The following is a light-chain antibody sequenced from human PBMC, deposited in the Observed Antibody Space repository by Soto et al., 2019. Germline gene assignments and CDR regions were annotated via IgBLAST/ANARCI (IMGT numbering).Light chain of an antibody. CDR3: QQSYSTPLT. J-gene: IGKJ4*01. CDR2: KAS. Sequence: DIQMSQSLSTLSASVGDRVTITCRASQSISSWLAWYQQKPGKAPKLLIYKASSLESGVPSRFSGGGSGTDFTLTISSLQPEDFATYYCQQSYSTPLTFGGGTKVDIK. CDR1: QSISSW. V-gene: IGKV1-5*03.